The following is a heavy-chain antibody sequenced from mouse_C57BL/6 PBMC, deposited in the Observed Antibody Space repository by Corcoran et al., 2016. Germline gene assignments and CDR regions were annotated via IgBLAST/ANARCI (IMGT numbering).Heavy chain of an antibody. CDR2: IGSSGSNT. Sequence: EEQLVESGGGLVQPGGSLKLSCMASGFTFSAYAMNWIRQAPGKGLEWISAIGSSGSNTYCADAVKGRFTIARDNGKNTLFLQMSSLRPEDTAVYYCARTGGSSNWGQGTLVTVS. CDR3: ARTGGSSN. CDR1: GFTFSAYA. D-gene: IGHD1-3*01. V-gene: IGHV5-17*01. J-gene: IGHJ3*01.